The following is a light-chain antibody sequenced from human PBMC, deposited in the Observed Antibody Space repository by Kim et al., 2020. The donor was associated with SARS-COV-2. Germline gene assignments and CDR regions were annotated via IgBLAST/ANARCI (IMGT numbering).Light chain of an antibody. J-gene: IGLJ1*01. CDR1: SNDVGAYNY. Sequence: GQSITITCTETSNDVGAYNYVSWYQHHPGKAPKLMIFDVNNRPSGLSNRYSGSKSGNTASLTISGLQAEDEADYYCSSYATTRSYVFGTGTKVTVL. CDR2: DVN. V-gene: IGLV2-14*03. CDR3: SSYATTRSYV.